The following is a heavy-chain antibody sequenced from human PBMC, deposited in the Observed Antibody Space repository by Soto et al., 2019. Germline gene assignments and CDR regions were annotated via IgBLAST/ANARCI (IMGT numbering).Heavy chain of an antibody. V-gene: IGHV3-30-3*01. CDR2: ISYDGGTT. D-gene: IGHD1-1*01. Sequence: QVQLVESGGGVVQPGRSLRLSCAASGFTFDDYSMHWVRQAPGEGLEWVALISYDGGTTYYGDSVKGRFTISRDDSKNTLFLQMNSLRSEDTAVYYCARPHIKSAWNDGFDIWGQGTMVTVSS. CDR3: ARPHIKSAWNDGFDI. CDR1: GFTFDDYS. J-gene: IGHJ3*02.